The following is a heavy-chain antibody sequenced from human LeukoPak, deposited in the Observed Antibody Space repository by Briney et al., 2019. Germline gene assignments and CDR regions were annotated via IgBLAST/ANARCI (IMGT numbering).Heavy chain of an antibody. Sequence: GGSLRLSCAVSGFTFSSYSMNWVHQAPGKGLEWISYISSSSNTIYYADSVKGRFTISRDNAKNSLYLQMNSLRAEDTAVYYCARDRGGAAPYYFDYWGQGTLVTVSS. J-gene: IGHJ4*02. CDR3: ARDRGGAAPYYFDY. CDR1: GFTFSSYS. V-gene: IGHV3-48*04. D-gene: IGHD3-10*01. CDR2: ISSSSNTI.